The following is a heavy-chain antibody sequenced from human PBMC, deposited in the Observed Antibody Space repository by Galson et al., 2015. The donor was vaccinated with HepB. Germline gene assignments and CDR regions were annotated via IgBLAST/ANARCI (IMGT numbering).Heavy chain of an antibody. CDR1: GYALTRSD. CDR2: VNPNSGNT. V-gene: IGHV1-8*01. D-gene: IGHD3-10*01. J-gene: IGHJ4*02. Sequence: AAQDSCKAAGYALTRSDINRGGQAAGPGLERLGGVNPNSGNTGYAQKFQGRVTMTRNTSISTAYMELSSLRSEDTAVYYCARGPRSGFDYWGQGTLVTVSS. CDR3: ARGPRSGFDY.